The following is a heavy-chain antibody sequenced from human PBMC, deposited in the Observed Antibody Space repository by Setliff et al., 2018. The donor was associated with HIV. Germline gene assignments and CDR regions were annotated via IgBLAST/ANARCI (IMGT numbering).Heavy chain of an antibody. CDR3: ARDPTYYFDSSGPYDAFDI. Sequence: TGGSLRLSCAASGFTFSTSAMHWVRQAPGKGLEWVAVISYDGNIKYYADSVKGRFTISRDNSKTTLYVQMNSLRAEDTAVYYCARDPTYYFDSSGPYDAFDIWGQGTMVTVSS. J-gene: IGHJ3*02. CDR2: ISYDGNIK. D-gene: IGHD3-22*01. CDR1: GFTFSTSA. V-gene: IGHV3-30*04.